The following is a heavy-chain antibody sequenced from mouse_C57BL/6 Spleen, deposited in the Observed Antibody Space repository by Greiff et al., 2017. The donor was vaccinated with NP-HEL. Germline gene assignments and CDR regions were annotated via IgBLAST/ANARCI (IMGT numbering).Heavy chain of an antibody. V-gene: IGHV1-55*01. J-gene: IGHJ3*01. CDR2: IYPGSGST. Sequence: VQLQQPGAELVKPGASVKMSCKASGYTFTSYWITWVKQRPGQGLEWIGDIYPGSGSTNYNEKFKSKATLTVDTSSSTAYMQLSSLTSEESAVYYGARGGDYDNDEGAWFAYWGQGTLVTVSA. CDR3: ARGGDYDNDEGAWFAY. D-gene: IGHD2-4*01. CDR1: GYTFTSYW.